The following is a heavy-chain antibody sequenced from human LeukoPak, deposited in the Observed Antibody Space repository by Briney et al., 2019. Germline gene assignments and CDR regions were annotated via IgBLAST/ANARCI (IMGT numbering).Heavy chain of an antibody. CDR3: ARAGSDLWFGDLLARGSWYDP. CDR1: GGSFSGYY. Sequence: SETLSLTCAVYGGSFSGYYWSWIRQPPGKGLEWIGEINHSGSTNYNPSLKSRVTISVDTSKNQFSLKLSSVTAADTAVYYCARAGSDLWFGDLLARGSWYDPWGQGTLVTVSS. J-gene: IGHJ5*02. V-gene: IGHV4-34*01. CDR2: INHSGST. D-gene: IGHD3-10*01.